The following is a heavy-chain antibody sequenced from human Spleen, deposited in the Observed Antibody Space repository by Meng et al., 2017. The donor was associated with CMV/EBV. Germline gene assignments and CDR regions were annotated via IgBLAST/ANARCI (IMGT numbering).Heavy chain of an antibody. V-gene: IGHV4-31*03. CDR2: IYYSGST. D-gene: IGHD5-18*01. J-gene: IGHJ1*01. Sequence: CTVSGGSISSGGYYWSWIRQHPGKGLEWIGYIYYSGSTYYIPSLKSRVTISVDTSKNQFSLKLSSVTAADTAVYYCARDGYGLYFQHWGQGTLVTVSS. CDR1: GGSISSGGYY. CDR3: ARDGYGLYFQH.